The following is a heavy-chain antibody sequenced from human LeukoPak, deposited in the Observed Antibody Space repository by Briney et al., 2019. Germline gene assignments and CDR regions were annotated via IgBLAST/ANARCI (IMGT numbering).Heavy chain of an antibody. CDR1: GFTFDDYT. CDR2: ISWDGGST. CDR3: AKEAAAGGYYYYYMDV. D-gene: IGHD6-13*01. V-gene: IGHV3-43*01. J-gene: IGHJ6*03. Sequence: GGSLRLSCAASGFTFDDYTMHWVRQAPGEGLEWVSLISWDGGSTYYADSVKGRFTISRDNSKNSLYLQMNSLRTEDTALYYCAKEAAAGGYYYYYMDVWGKGTTVTVSS.